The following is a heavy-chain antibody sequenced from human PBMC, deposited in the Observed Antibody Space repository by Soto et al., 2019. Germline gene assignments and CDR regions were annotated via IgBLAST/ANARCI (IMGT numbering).Heavy chain of an antibody. J-gene: IGHJ6*02. CDR3: ARPVVANGYYYYDYGMDV. Sequence: QVQLVQSGAEVKKPGSSVKVSCKASGGTFSSYAISWVRQAPGQGLEWMGGIIPIFGTANYAQKFQGRVTITADESTRTGYMELSSLRSEDTAVYYCARPVVANGYYYYDYGMDVWVQGSTVTVSS. D-gene: IGHD2-15*01. CDR2: IIPIFGTA. V-gene: IGHV1-69*12. CDR1: GGTFSSYA.